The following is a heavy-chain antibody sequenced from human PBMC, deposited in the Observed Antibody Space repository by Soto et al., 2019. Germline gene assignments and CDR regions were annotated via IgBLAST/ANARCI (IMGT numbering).Heavy chain of an antibody. Sequence: GGSLRLSCAASGFTFSSYWMHWVRQAPGKGLVWVSRINSDGSSTSYADSVKGRFTISRDNAKNTLYLQMNSLRAEDTAVYYCAREVLFGVPAAISSQYGECFDYWGQGTLVTVSS. V-gene: IGHV3-74*01. D-gene: IGHD2-2*01. CDR1: GFTFSSYW. CDR3: AREVLFGVPAAISSQYGECFDY. CDR2: INSDGSST. J-gene: IGHJ4*02.